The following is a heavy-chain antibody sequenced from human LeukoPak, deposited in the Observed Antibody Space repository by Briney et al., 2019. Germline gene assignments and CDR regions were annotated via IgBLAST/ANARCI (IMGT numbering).Heavy chain of an antibody. Sequence: PGGSLRLSCAASGFTVSSNYMSWVRQAPGKGLEWVSVIYSGGSTYYADSVKGRFTISRDNSKNTLYLQMNSLRAEDTAVYYCARALLWFGETPHWFDPWGQGTLVTVSS. CDR2: IYSGGST. CDR1: GFTVSSNY. J-gene: IGHJ5*02. D-gene: IGHD3-10*01. CDR3: ARALLWFGETPHWFDP. V-gene: IGHV3-53*01.